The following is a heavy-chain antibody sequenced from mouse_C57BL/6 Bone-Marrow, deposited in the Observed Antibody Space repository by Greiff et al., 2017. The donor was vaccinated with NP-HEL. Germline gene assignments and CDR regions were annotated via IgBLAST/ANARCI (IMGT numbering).Heavy chain of an antibody. CDR1: GYTFTGYW. V-gene: IGHV1-9*01. J-gene: IGHJ4*01. Sequence: QVQLQQPGAELMKPGASVKLSCKATGYTFTGYWIEWVKQRPGHGLEWIGEILPGSGSTNYTEKFKGKATFTADTSSNTAYMQLSSLTTEDSAIYYCARYGSAMDYWGQGTSVTVSS. D-gene: IGHD1-1*01. CDR2: ILPGSGST. CDR3: ARYGSAMDY.